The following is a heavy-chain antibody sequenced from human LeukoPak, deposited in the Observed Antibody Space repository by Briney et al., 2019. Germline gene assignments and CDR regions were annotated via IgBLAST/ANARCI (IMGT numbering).Heavy chain of an antibody. J-gene: IGHJ4*02. CDR3: ARAHSSSSTFDL. D-gene: IGHD6-6*01. CDR1: GFTFSNYA. V-gene: IGHV3-23*01. Sequence: GGSLRLSCAASGFTFSNYAMTWVCQAPGKGLEWVSGFIGNGDAPYYADSVKGRFTISRDNTKNTLYLQLNSLRADDTAVYYCARAHSSSSTFDLWGQGTLVTVSS. CDR2: FIGNGDAP.